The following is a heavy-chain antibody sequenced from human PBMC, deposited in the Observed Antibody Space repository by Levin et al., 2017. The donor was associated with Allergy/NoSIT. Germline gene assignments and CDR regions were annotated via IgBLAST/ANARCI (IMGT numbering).Heavy chain of an antibody. Sequence: PGGSLRLSCAASGFTFSSYSMNWVRQAPGRGLEWVSLISTGSNYIYYADSVKGRFTISRDTANTSLYLQRNRLRAEDTAVYYCATRGVGTVVTPGVDYWGQGTLVTVSS. CDR3: ATRGVGTVVTPGVDY. CDR1: GFTFSSYS. V-gene: IGHV3-21*01. D-gene: IGHD4-23*01. CDR2: ISTGSNYI. J-gene: IGHJ4*02.